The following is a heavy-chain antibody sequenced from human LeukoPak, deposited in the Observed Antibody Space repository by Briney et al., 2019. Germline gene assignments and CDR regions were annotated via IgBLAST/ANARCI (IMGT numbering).Heavy chain of an antibody. D-gene: IGHD3-10*01. CDR3: AREISGTYYNPLGYMDV. CDR2: IFTSGIA. J-gene: IGHJ6*03. CDR1: GGSISSYY. Sequence: SETLSLTCTVSGGSISSYYWSWIRQPAGKGLEWIGRIFTSGIANYNPSLKSRVTMPVDTSKNQFSLNLSSVTAADTAVYYCAREISGTYYNPLGYMDVWGKGTTVTVSS. V-gene: IGHV4-4*07.